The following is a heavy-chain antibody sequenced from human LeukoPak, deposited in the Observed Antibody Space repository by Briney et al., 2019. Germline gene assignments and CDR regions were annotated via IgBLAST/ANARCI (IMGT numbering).Heavy chain of an antibody. J-gene: IGHJ4*02. CDR3: ARGSPQVDY. V-gene: IGHV4-59*01. D-gene: IGHD2-15*01. CDR1: GGSISGYY. Sequence: SETLSLTCTVSGGSISGYYWNWIRQPPGKGLESIGYIYYSGSTNYNPSLKSRVTISVDTSKNQFSLKLSSVTAADTAVYYCARGSPQVDYWGQGTLVAVSS. CDR2: IYYSGST.